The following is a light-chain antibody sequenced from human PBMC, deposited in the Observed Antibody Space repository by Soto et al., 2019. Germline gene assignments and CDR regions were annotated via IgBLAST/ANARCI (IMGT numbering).Light chain of an antibody. Sequence: QSALTQPPSVSGSPGQSVTISCTGTSSDVGSYNRVSWYQQPPGTAPKVMIYDVSNRPSGVPDRFSGSKSGNTASLTISGLQAEDESDYYCSSYTSSGTYVFGTGTKVTVL. CDR2: DVS. CDR1: SSDVGSYNR. J-gene: IGLJ1*01. V-gene: IGLV2-18*02. CDR3: SSYTSSGTYV.